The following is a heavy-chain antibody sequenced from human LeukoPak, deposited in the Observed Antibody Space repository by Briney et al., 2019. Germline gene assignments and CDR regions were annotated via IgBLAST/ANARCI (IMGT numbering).Heavy chain of an antibody. CDR3: ARGGYYFYYGMDV. Sequence: SQTLSLTCTVSGGSISSGGYYCSWIRQYPGKGLEWIGYIYYSGSTYYNPSLKSRVTISVDTSKNQFSLKLSSVTAADTAVYYCARGGYYFYYGMDVWGKGTTVTVSS. V-gene: IGHV4-31*03. CDR1: GGSISSGGYY. J-gene: IGHJ6*04. CDR2: IYYSGST.